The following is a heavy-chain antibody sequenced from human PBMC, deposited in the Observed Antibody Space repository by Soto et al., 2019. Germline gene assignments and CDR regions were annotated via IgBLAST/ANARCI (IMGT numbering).Heavy chain of an antibody. CDR3: AKDLHPYVEYGSSTDY. J-gene: IGHJ4*02. CDR2: ISGGGGST. CDR1: GFSFSTYA. V-gene: IGHV3-23*01. D-gene: IGHD6-6*01. Sequence: EVQLLESGGGLEQPGGSLRLSCAASGFSFSTYAMSWVRQAPGKGLEWVSSISGGGGSTYYADSVKGRFTTSRDNSKNTVFLQMNSLRVEDTAIYSCAKDLHPYVEYGSSTDYWGQGTLVTVSS.